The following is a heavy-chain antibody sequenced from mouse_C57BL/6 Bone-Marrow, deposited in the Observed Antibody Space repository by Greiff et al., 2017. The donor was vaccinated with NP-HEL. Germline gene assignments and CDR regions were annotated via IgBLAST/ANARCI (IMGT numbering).Heavy chain of an antibody. Sequence: DVQLQESGPVLVKPGASVKMSCKASGYTFTDYYMNWVKQSHGKSLEWIGVINPYNGGTSYNQKFKGKATLTVDKSSSTAYMELNSLTSEDSAVYYCARDVLLGFAYWGQGTLVTVSA. CDR2: INPYNGGT. J-gene: IGHJ3*01. CDR1: GYTFTDYY. V-gene: IGHV1-19*01. CDR3: ARDVLLGFAY. D-gene: IGHD1-1*01.